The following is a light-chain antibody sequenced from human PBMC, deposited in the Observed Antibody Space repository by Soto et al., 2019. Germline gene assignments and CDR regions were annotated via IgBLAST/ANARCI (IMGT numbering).Light chain of an antibody. CDR2: YVS. CDR3: CSSAGGFTWV. J-gene: IGLJ3*02. V-gene: IGLV2-11*01. CDR1: SSDV. Sequence: QSVLTQPRSVSGSPGQSVTISCTGTSSDVVSWYQQHPGKAPKVIIYYVSQRPSGVPDRFSGSKSGNTASLTISGLQAEDEADYYCCSSAGGFTWVFGGGTQLTVL.